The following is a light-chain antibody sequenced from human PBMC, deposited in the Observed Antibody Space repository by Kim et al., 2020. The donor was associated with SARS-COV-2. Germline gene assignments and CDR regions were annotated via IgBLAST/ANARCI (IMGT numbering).Light chain of an antibody. J-gene: IGKJ4*01. CDR2: DTS. CDR1: QSVGAN. CDR3: QQYNNWPLT. V-gene: IGKV3-15*01. Sequence: EIVMTQSPAPLSVSPGERATLSCRASQSVGANLAWYQQKPGQAPRLLIYDTSTKATGIPARFSGSGSGTEFTLTISSLQSEDFAIYYCQQYNNWPLTFGGGTKVEIK.